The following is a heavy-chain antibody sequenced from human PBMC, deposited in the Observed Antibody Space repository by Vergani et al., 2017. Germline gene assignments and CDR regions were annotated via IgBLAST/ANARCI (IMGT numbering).Heavy chain of an antibody. Sequence: QVQLVQSGSEVKKPGASVTVSCRASGYTFTNYALNWVRQAPGQGLEWMGWINSNSGNPTYAQGFKGRFVFSLDSSVSTSYLQINSLQPEDTVVYYCVRTRSGSCTGGSCYSGWFDPWGQGTLVTVSS. CDR3: VRTRSGSCTGGSCYSGWFDP. CDR2: INSNSGNP. V-gene: IGHV7-4-1*02. CDR1: GYTFTNYA. D-gene: IGHD2-15*01. J-gene: IGHJ5*02.